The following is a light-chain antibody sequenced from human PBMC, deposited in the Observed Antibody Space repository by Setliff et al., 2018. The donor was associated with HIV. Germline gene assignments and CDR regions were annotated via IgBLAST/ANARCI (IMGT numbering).Light chain of an antibody. Sequence: ALTQPASVSGSPGQSITISCTGTSSDVGGYNYVSWYQHHPGKAPKLMIYDVSKRPSGVSNRFSGSKSGNTAALTISGLQAEGEADYYCSSYTSSRTHVFGTGTKVTVL. CDR1: SSDVGGYNY. J-gene: IGLJ1*01. CDR2: DVS. CDR3: SSYTSSRTHV. V-gene: IGLV2-14*03.